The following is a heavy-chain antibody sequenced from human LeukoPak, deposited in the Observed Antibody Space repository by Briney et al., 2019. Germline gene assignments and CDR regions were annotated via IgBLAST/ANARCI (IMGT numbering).Heavy chain of an antibody. J-gene: IGHJ2*01. CDR2: IKQDGSEK. Sequence: PGGPLRLSCEAPGFTFNSYWMTWVRQAPGKGLEWVANIKQDGSEKYYVDSVKGRFTISRDNAKNSVFLQMNSLRAEDTAVYYCAKGGIMQSSSPGLQYFDLWGRGTLVSVSS. D-gene: IGHD6-6*01. V-gene: IGHV3-7*05. CDR1: GFTFNSYW. CDR3: AKGGIMQSSSPGLQYFDL.